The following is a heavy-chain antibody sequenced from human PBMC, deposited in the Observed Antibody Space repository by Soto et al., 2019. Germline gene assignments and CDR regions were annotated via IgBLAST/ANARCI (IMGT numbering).Heavy chain of an antibody. V-gene: IGHV1-58*01. CDR2: IVVGSGNT. CDR1: GFTFTSSA. CDR3: APPPQDYYDSSGYYYHYGMDV. J-gene: IGHJ6*02. D-gene: IGHD3-22*01. Sequence: GASVKVSCKASGFTFTSSAVQWVRQARGQRLEWIGWIVVGSGNTNYAQKFQERVTITRDMSTSTAYMELSSLRSEDTAVYYCAPPPQDYYDSSGYYYHYGMDVWGQGTTVTVSS.